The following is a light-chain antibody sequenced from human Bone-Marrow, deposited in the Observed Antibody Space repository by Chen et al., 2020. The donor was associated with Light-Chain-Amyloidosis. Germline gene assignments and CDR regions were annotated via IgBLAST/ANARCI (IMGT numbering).Light chain of an antibody. J-gene: IGLJ2*01. CDR3: QSADSSGTYEVI. CDR1: DLPTKY. Sequence: LTQPASVSGSPGQSARITCSGDDLPTKYAYWYQQKPGQAPVLVIHRDTERPSGISERFSGSSSGTTATLTISGVQAEDEADYHCQSADSSGTYEVIFGGGTKLTVL. V-gene: IGLV3-25*03. CDR2: RDT.